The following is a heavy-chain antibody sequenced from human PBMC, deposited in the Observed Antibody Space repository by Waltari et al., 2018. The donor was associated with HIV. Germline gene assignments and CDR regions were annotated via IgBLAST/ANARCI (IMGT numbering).Heavy chain of an antibody. CDR3: ARKYSSSWGAPFDY. Sequence: QVQLVESGGGVVQPGRSLRLSCATSGFTLSSYGMHWVRQAPGKGLDWVTVIWYDGSKKYYADSVKGRFTISRDNSKNTLYLQMNSLRIEDTAVYYCARKYSSSWGAPFDYWGQGTLVTVSS. D-gene: IGHD6-13*01. V-gene: IGHV3-33*01. CDR2: IWYDGSKK. CDR1: GFTLSSYG. J-gene: IGHJ4*02.